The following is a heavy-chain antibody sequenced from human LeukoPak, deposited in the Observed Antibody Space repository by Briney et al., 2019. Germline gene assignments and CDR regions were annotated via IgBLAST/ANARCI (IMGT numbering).Heavy chain of an antibody. V-gene: IGHV1-2*02. CDR1: GYTFTGYY. Sequence: GASVKVSCKASGYTFTGYYMHWVRQAPGQGLEWMGWINPNSGGTNYVQKFQGRVTMTRDTSISTAYMELSRLRSDDTAVYYCARDRDPDIVVVPAAITYYYYGMDVWGQGTTVTVSS. D-gene: IGHD2-2*02. CDR2: INPNSGGT. CDR3: ARDRDPDIVVVPAAITYYYYGMDV. J-gene: IGHJ6*02.